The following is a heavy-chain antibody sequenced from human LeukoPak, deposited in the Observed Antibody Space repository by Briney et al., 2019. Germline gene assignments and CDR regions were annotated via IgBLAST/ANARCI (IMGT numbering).Heavy chain of an antibody. CDR3: ARDGGSAWFFRY. CDR1: GFTFSSYS. D-gene: IGHD6-19*01. Sequence: GGSLRLSCAASGFTFSSYSMNWVRQAPGKGLEWVSYIRSSSSTIYYADSVKGRFTISRDNAKNSLYLQMNSLRAEDTAVYYCARDGGSAWFFRYWGQGTLVTVSS. J-gene: IGHJ4*02. V-gene: IGHV3-48*04. CDR2: IRSSSSTI.